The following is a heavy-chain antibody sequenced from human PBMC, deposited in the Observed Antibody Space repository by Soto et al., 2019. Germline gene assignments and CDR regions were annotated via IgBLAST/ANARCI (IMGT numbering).Heavy chain of an antibody. J-gene: IGHJ6*02. D-gene: IGHD6-13*01. V-gene: IGHV4-4*02. CDR2: IYHSGST. CDR1: GGSIGSSNW. Sequence: QVQLQQSGPGLVKPSGTLSLTCAVSGGSIGSSNWWSWVRQPPGKGLEWIGEIYHSGSTNYNPSLKSRVTISVDKSKNQFSLKLRSVTAADTAVYYCARGRGITAPPRNYYYGMDVWGQGTTVTVSS. CDR3: ARGRGITAPPRNYYYGMDV.